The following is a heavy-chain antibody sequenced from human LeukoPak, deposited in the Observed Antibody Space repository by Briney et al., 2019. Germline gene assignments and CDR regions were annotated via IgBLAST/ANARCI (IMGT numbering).Heavy chain of an antibody. CDR2: IYYSGST. J-gene: IGHJ4*02. CDR1: GGSISSSSYY. CDR3: ASQGSGPLTYFDY. Sequence: SETLSLTCTVSGGSISSSSYYWGWIRQPPGKGLEWIGSIYYSGSTYYNPSLKSRVTISVDTSKNQFSLKLSSVTAADTAVYYCASQGSGPLTYFDYWGQGTLVTVSS. D-gene: IGHD2-15*01. V-gene: IGHV4-39*01.